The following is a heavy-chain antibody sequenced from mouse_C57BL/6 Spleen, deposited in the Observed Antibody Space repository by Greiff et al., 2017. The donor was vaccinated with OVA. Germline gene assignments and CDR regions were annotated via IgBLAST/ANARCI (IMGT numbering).Heavy chain of an antibody. J-gene: IGHJ1*03. V-gene: IGHV1-81*01. CDR2: IYPRSGNT. CDR3: ARSYYYSSYWDFDV. CDR1: GYTFTSYG. Sequence: VQLQQSGAELARPGASVKLSCKASGYTFTSYGISWVKQRTGQGLEWIGEIYPRSGNTYYNDKFKGKATLTADKSSSTAYMQLRSLTSEDSAVYFCARSYYYSSYWDFDVWGKGTTVTVSS. D-gene: IGHD2-5*01.